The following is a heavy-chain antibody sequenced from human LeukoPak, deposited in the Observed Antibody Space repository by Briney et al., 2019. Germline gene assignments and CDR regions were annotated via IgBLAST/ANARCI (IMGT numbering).Heavy chain of an antibody. V-gene: IGHV3-64*01. CDR3: ARGYCSSTSCYSTAIDY. D-gene: IGHD2-2*01. J-gene: IGHJ4*02. CDR2: ISSNGGST. CDR1: GFTFNSCA. Sequence: GGSLRLSCAASGFTFNSCAMHWVRQAPGKGLEYVSAISSNGGSTYYANSVKGRFTISRDNSKNTLYLQMGSLRAEDMAVYYCARGYCSSTSCYSTAIDYWGQGTLVTVSS.